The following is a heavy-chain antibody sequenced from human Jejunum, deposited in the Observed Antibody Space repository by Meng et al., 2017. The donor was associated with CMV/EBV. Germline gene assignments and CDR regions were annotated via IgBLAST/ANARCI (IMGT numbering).Heavy chain of an antibody. V-gene: IGHV4-39*07. Sequence: SSYYWGWIRQPPGKGLEWSGDMYYTGTTYYNPSLKTRVTMSLDTSKNQFSLKLSSVTAADTAVYYCARRGHYCGGDGECSLGFDYWGQGSLVTVSS. CDR1: SSYY. CDR2: MYYTGTT. D-gene: IGHD2-21*01. J-gene: IGHJ4*02. CDR3: ARRGHYCGGDGECSLGFDY.